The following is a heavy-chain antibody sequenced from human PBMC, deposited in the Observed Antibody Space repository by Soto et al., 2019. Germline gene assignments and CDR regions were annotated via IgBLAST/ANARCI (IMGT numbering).Heavy chain of an antibody. CDR2: ISTSSTTI. Sequence: PGGSLRLSCAASGFTFSGYSMNWFRQAPGKGLEWVSYISTSSTTIYYADSVKGRFTISRDNAKNSLYLQVNSLRAEDTAVYYCARKTSSSGYYYFDYWGQGT. V-gene: IGHV3-48*01. CDR3: ARKTSSSGYYYFDY. J-gene: IGHJ4*02. D-gene: IGHD3-22*01. CDR1: GFTFSGYS.